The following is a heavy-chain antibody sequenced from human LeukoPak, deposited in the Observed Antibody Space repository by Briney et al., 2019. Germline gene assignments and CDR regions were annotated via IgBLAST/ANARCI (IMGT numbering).Heavy chain of an antibody. CDR1: GFTFSDYY. V-gene: IGHV3-11*04. D-gene: IGHD2-21*02. CDR3: ARAPGDPIDY. Sequence: PGGSLRLSCAASGFTFSDYYMNWIRQAPGKGLEWVSYISSSGTSMFYADSVKGRFTISRDNAKNLLHLQMNSLRAEDTAVYYSARAPGDPIDYWGQGTLVTVSS. J-gene: IGHJ4*02. CDR2: ISSSGTSM.